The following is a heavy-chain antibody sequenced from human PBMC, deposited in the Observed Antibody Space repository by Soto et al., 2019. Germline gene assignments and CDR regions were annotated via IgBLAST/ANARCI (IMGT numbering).Heavy chain of an antibody. V-gene: IGHV4-34*01. CDR3: ARGRLYYFGSGSYFWFDP. Sequence: SETLSLTCAVYGGSFSDYFWTWIRQPPGKGLEWIGEINHSGSTNYNPSLKSRVTISVDTSENQFSLKLSSVTAADTAVYYCARGRLYYFGSGSYFWFDPWGQGTLVTVS. CDR1: GGSFSDYF. D-gene: IGHD3-10*01. CDR2: INHSGST. J-gene: IGHJ5*02.